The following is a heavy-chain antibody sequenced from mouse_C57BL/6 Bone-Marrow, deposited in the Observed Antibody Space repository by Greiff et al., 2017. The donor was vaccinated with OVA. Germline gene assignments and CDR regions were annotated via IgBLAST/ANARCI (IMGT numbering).Heavy chain of an antibody. CDR3: ARDGFDY. CDR2: IDPSDSYT. Sequence: QVQLQQPGAELVMPGASVKLSCKASGYTFTSYWMHWVKQRPGQGLEWIGEIDPSDSYTNYNQKFKGKSTLTVDKSSSTAYMQLGSLTSEGSAVYYCARDGFDYWGQGTTLTVSS. D-gene: IGHD2-3*01. V-gene: IGHV1-69*01. CDR1: GYTFTSYW. J-gene: IGHJ2*01.